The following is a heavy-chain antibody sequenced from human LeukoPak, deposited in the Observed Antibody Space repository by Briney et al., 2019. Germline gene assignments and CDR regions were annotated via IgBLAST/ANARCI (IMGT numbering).Heavy chain of an antibody. CDR3: ARHGYSSGWSKLTFDY. Sequence: GGSLRLSCAASGFTFSSYGMHWVRQAPGKGLEWVAVISYDGSNKYYADSVKGRFTISRDNSKNTLYLQMNSLRVEDTAVYYCARHGYSSGWSKLTFDYWGQGTLVTVSS. J-gene: IGHJ4*02. D-gene: IGHD6-19*01. CDR2: ISYDGSNK. V-gene: IGHV3-30*03. CDR1: GFTFSSYG.